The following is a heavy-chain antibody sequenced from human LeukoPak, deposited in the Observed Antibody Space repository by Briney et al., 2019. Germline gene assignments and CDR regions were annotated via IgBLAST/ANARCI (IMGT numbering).Heavy chain of an antibody. V-gene: IGHV1-2*04. Sequence: ASVKVSCKASGYTFTGYYMHWVRQAPGQGLEWMGWINPNSGGTNYAQKFQGWVTMTRDTSISTAYMELSRLRSDDTAVYYCARVRKPIAAAAPLDYWGQGTLVTVSS. CDR3: ARVRKPIAAAAPLDY. J-gene: IGHJ4*02. CDR2: INPNSGGT. D-gene: IGHD6-13*01. CDR1: GYTFTGYY.